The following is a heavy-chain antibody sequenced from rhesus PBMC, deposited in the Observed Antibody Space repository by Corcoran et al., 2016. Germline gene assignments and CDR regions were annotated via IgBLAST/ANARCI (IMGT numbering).Heavy chain of an antibody. V-gene: IGHV4S10*01. CDR1: GASTSVSYW. Sequence: QFQDPGQGLVNPSEPLPLTSPSPGASTSVSYWVTGVPRPYGTGREWIGYIDVRKTSTKDIPPLKSRVTLYKDTSKSQFAWKLSSVTAADTAVSYCSRDPYSSGWHPSFDYWGQGVLVTVSS. D-gene: IGHD6-31*01. CDR2: IDVRKTST. CDR3: SRDPYSSGWHPSFDY. J-gene: IGHJ4*01.